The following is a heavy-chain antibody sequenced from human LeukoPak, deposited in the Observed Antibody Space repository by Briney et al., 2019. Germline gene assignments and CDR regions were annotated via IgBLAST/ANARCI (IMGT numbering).Heavy chain of an antibody. CDR1: GFTFDDYG. CDR3: ARGAGSGYDYFGWFDY. Sequence: GGSLRLSRAASGFTFDDYGMSWVRQAPGKGLEWVSGINWNGGSTGYADSVKGRFTISRDNAKNSLYLQMNSLRAEDTALYYCARGAGSGYDYFGWFDYWGQGTLVTVSS. CDR2: INWNGGST. V-gene: IGHV3-20*04. D-gene: IGHD5-12*01. J-gene: IGHJ4*02.